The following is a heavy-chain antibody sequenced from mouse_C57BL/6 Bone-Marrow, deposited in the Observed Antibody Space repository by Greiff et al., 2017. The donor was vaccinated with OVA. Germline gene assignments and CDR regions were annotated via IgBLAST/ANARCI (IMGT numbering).Heavy chain of an antibody. CDR2: IYPSDSET. D-gene: IGHD2-5*01. CDR1: GYTFTSYW. CDR3: ARRRAYDSNYDYFDD. V-gene: IGHV1-61*01. Sequence: QVQLQQPGAELVRPGSSVKLSCKASGYTFTSYWMDWVKQRPGQGLEWIGNIYPSDSETHYNQKFKDKATLTVDKSSSTAYMQLSSLTSEDSAVYYCARRRAYDSNYDYFDDWGKGTTLTVSS. J-gene: IGHJ2*01.